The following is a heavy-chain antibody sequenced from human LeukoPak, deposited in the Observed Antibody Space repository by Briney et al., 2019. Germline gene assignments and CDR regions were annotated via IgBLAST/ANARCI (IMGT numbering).Heavy chain of an antibody. D-gene: IGHD3-10*01. Sequence: GGSLRLSCAASGFTLSSYAMSWVRQAPGKGLEWVAFIRYDGNDKFYADSVKGRFAISRDRNTLYLQMNSLREEDTAVYHCVKDLMRDRWFGESWGQGTLVTVSS. V-gene: IGHV3-30*02. CDR3: VKDLMRDRWFGES. CDR1: GFTLSSYA. J-gene: IGHJ4*02. CDR2: IRYDGNDK.